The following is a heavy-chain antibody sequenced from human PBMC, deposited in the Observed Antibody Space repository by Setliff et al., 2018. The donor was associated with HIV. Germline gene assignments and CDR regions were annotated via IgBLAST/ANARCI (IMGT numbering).Heavy chain of an antibody. CDR3: TTLSGSLQY. D-gene: IGHD1-26*01. CDR2: INWNGGNT. Sequence: PGGSLRLSCAASGFTFDDYGMSWVRQTPGRGLEWVSGINWNGGNTYYADSVKGRFIISRDDSKSTAYLQMSSLQTEDTAVYYCTTLSGSLQYWGQGTQVTVSS. V-gene: IGHV3-20*04. J-gene: IGHJ1*01. CDR1: GFTFDDYG.